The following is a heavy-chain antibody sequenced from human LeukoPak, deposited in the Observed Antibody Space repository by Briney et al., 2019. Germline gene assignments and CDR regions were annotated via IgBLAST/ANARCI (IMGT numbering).Heavy chain of an antibody. CDR1: GFSFRNYW. V-gene: IGHV3-7*01. D-gene: IGHD2-15*01. J-gene: IGHJ4*02. Sequence: AGGSLRLSCAASGFSFRNYWMGWVRQAPGKGLEWVANTKPDGSAEYYADSARGRFTASRDNANNLLYLQMNRPRAEDTAVYYCARDGGLHTNFDYWGQGTLLTVSS. CDR2: TKPDGSAE. CDR3: ARDGGLHTNFDY.